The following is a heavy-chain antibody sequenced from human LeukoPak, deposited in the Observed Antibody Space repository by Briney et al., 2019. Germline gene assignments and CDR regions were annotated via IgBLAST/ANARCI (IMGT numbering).Heavy chain of an antibody. J-gene: IGHJ6*03. CDR2: IYTSGNT. CDR1: GGSISSGSYY. Sequence: SETLSLACSVSGGSISSGSYYWNWIRQPAGKGLEWIGRIYTSGNTNYNPSLKSRVTISVDTSKNQFSLRLSSVTAADTAVYYCARHQEAMVRGVLYYMDVWGKGTTVTISS. CDR3: ARHQEAMVRGVLYYMDV. D-gene: IGHD3-10*01. V-gene: IGHV4-61*02.